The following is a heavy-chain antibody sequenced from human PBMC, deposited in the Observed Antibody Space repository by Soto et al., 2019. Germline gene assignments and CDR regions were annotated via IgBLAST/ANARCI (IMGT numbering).Heavy chain of an antibody. CDR1: GGSVSSGSYY. V-gene: IGHV4-31*01. Sequence: QVQLQESGPGLVKPSQTLSLTCTVSGGSVSSGSYYWTWIRQHPGKGLEWIGYIHSSGTTYYNPSLKNPVTIAEDPSDTPFAPKLTSVPAAATAVYYCARGHQYAYVVAGIGYWGQGTLVTVSS. J-gene: IGHJ4*02. CDR2: IHSSGTT. CDR3: ARGHQYAYVVAGIGY. D-gene: IGHD2-2*01.